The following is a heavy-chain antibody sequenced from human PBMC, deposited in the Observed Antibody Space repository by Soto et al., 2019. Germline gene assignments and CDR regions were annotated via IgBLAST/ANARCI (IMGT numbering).Heavy chain of an antibody. CDR2: TYYRSRWFH. V-gene: IGHV6-1*01. CDR3: ARGNALDV. J-gene: IGHJ3*01. Sequence: PSQTLSLTCAISGDSVSSKSAAWNWIRQSPSRGLEWLGRTYYRSRWFHDYAASAKSRITINPDTSKNQFSLELNSMTPEDTAVYYCARGNALDVWGQGTVVTVSS. D-gene: IGHD3-10*01. CDR1: GDSVSSKSAA.